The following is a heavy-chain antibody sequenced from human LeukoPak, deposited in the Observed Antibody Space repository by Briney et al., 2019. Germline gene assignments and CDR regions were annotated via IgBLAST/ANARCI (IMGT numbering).Heavy chain of an antibody. CDR1: GFTFSSYE. CDR2: ISSSAGTT. D-gene: IGHD5-18*01. V-gene: IGHV3-48*03. CDR3: ARQRQQLWYE. J-gene: IGHJ4*02. Sequence: GGSLRLSCAASGFTFSSYEMNWVRQAPGKGLEWVSYISSSAGTTHYADSVKGRFTISRDNAKNSLYLQMNSLRAEDTAVYFCARQRQQLWYEWGQGTLVTVSS.